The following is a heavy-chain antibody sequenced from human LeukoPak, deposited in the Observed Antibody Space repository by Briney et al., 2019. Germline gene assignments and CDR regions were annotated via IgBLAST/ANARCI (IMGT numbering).Heavy chain of an antibody. J-gene: IGHJ5*02. V-gene: IGHV4-61*02. CDR1: GGSISSGSYY. Sequence: SETLSLTCTVSGGSISSGSYYWSWIRQPAGKGLEWIGRIYTSGSTNYNPSLKSRVTISVDTSKNQFSLKLSSVTAADTAVYYCARKQKALYYYGSGSYFNWFDPWGQGTLVTVSS. CDR3: ARKQKALYYYGSGSYFNWFDP. D-gene: IGHD3-10*01. CDR2: IYTSGST.